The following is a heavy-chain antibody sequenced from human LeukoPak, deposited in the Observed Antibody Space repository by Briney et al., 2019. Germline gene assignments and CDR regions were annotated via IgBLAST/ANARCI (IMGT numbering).Heavy chain of an antibody. CDR3: ARERQAGATPFDY. CDR1: GFTYTDHS. CDR2: VGNDEKTI. V-gene: IGHV3-30*04. J-gene: IGHJ4*02. Sequence: GGSLRLSCVASGFTYTDHSMHWVRQAPGRGLEWVAVVGNDEKTIFYADSLKGRFIASRDNSKNTLFLQMNSLRDDDTAVYYCARERQAGATPFDYWGQGSLVTVSS. D-gene: IGHD1-26*01.